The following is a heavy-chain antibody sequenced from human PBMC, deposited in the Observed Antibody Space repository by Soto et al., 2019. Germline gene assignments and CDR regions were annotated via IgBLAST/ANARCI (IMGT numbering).Heavy chain of an antibody. CDR1: GFSLSTSGVG. J-gene: IGHJ4*02. V-gene: IGHV2-5*02. CDR3: AHRRDYDILTGYQDY. D-gene: IGHD3-9*01. CDR2: IYWDDDK. Sequence: QITLKESGPTLVKPTQTLTLTCTFSGFSLSTSGVGVGWIRQPPGKALEWLALIYWDDDKRYSPSLKSRLTITKDTSKTQVVLTMTNMDPVDTATYYCAHRRDYDILTGYQDYWGQGTLVTVSS.